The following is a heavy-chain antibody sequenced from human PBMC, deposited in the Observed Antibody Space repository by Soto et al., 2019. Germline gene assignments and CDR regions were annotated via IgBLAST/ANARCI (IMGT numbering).Heavy chain of an antibody. V-gene: IGHV1-2*02. CDR1: GYTFTVYY. D-gene: IGHD1-26*01. CDR2: INPKSGGT. J-gene: IGHJ4*02. CDR3: AGDLAKVGGSAGFDY. Sequence: QVQLVQSGAEVKKPGASVNVSCKASGYTFTVYYMHWVRQAPGQGLEWMGWINPKSGGTMNPQKVQGRVTMTWDTSMSTAYMVLARLRSDGTVVYYCAGDLAKVGGSAGFDYWGQGTLVTVSS.